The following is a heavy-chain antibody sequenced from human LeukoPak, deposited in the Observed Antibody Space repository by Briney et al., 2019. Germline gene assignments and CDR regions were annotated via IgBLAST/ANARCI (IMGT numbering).Heavy chain of an antibody. CDR3: ATEYLACSSTSCGAFDI. V-gene: IGHV1-18*01. Sequence: GASVKVTCNASGYTFTSYGISWVRQAPGQGLEWMGWISAYNGNTNYAQKLQGRVTMTTDTSTSTAYMELSSLRSEDTAVYYCATEYLACSSTSCGAFDIWGQGTMVTVSS. CDR2: ISAYNGNT. CDR1: GYTFTSYG. J-gene: IGHJ3*02. D-gene: IGHD2-2*01.